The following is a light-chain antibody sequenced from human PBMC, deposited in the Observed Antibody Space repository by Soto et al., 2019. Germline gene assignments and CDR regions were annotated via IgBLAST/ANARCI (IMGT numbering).Light chain of an antibody. CDR3: QQYHTSSIT. V-gene: IGKV1-5*01. Sequence: GDRVTITCRASQSINSWLAWYQQKPGKAPKLLIYDASSLESGVPSRFSGTGSGTEFTLTIDRLQPDDFATYYCQQYHTSSITFGQGTRLEIK. J-gene: IGKJ5*01. CDR2: DAS. CDR1: QSINSW.